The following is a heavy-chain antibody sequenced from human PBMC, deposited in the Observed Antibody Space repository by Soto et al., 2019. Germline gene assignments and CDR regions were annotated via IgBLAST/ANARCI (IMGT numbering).Heavy chain of an antibody. Sequence: QVLLQQWGAGLLKPSETLSLTCAVYGGSFSGYNWSWIRQPPGKGLEWIGEIFHGGSTNYSPSLKSRVTISVDTSKNQFSLELSSVTAEDTAVYYCARPHYDSNTFHYYFDYWGQGTLVTVSS. CDR2: IFHGGST. V-gene: IGHV4-34*12. D-gene: IGHD3-22*01. J-gene: IGHJ4*02. CDR1: GGSFSGYN. CDR3: ARPHYDSNTFHYYFDY.